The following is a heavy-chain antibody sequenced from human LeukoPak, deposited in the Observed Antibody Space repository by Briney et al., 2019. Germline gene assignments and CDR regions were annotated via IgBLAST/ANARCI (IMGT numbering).Heavy chain of an antibody. CDR3: ARDTDQYYDSSGYPEYMDV. CDR2: ISSSGSTI. V-gene: IGHV3-48*04. CDR1: GFTFNNYI. D-gene: IGHD3-22*01. Sequence: QAGGSLRLSCAAPGFTFNNYIMNWVRQAPGKGLEWVSYISSSGSTIYYADSVKGRFTISRDNAKNSLYLQMNSLRAEDTAVYYCARDTDQYYDSSGYPEYMDVWGKGTTVTISS. J-gene: IGHJ6*03.